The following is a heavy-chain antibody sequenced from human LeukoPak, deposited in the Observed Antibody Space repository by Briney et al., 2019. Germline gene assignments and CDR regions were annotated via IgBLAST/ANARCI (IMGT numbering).Heavy chain of an antibody. Sequence: GGSLRLSCAASGFTFSSYGMHWVRQAPGKGLEWVAVIWYDGSNKYYADSVKGRFTISRDNSKNTLYLQMNSLRAEDTAVYYCARDRLVVTPSVNWFDPWAREPWSPSPQ. V-gene: IGHV3-33*01. J-gene: IGHJ5*02. D-gene: IGHD4-23*01. CDR3: ARDRLVVTPSVNWFDP. CDR2: IWYDGSNK. CDR1: GFTFSSYG.